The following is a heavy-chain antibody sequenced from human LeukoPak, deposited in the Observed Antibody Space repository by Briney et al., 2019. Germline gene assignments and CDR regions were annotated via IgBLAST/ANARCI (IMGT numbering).Heavy chain of an antibody. CDR3: ARGRNVVVPAAYYFDY. Sequence: KPSETLSLTCTVSGGSISSYYWSWIRQPPGKGLEWTGYIYYSGSTNYNPSLKSRVTISVDTSKNQFSLKLSSVTAADTAVYYCARGRNVVVPAAYYFDYWGQGTLVTVSS. D-gene: IGHD2-2*01. J-gene: IGHJ4*02. V-gene: IGHV4-59*12. CDR1: GGSISSYY. CDR2: IYYSGST.